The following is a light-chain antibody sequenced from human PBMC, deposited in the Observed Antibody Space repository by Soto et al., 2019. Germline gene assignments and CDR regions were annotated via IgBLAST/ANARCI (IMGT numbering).Light chain of an antibody. Sequence: QSALTQPASVSGSPGQSITIACTGTSSDIGGYNYVSWYQQHPGKAPKLMIYGVTNRASGVSDRFSGSKSGNTASLTISGLQAEDEADYYCSSYTSSFTGVFGGGTKLTVL. CDR1: SSDIGGYNY. CDR3: SSYTSSFTGV. V-gene: IGLV2-14*01. CDR2: GVT. J-gene: IGLJ3*02.